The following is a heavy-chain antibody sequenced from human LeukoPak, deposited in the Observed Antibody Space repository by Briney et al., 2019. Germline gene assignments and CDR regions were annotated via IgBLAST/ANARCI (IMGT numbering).Heavy chain of an antibody. Sequence: KPSETLSLTCTVSGGSISSSSYYWGWIRQPPGKGLEWIGSIYYSGSTYYNPSLKSRVTISVDTSKNQFSLELSSVTAADTAVYYCARIHRGAHYYDSTVGAFDIWGQGTMVTVSS. D-gene: IGHD3-22*01. CDR2: IYYSGST. J-gene: IGHJ3*02. V-gene: IGHV4-39*07. CDR3: ARIHRGAHYYDSTVGAFDI. CDR1: GGSISSSSYY.